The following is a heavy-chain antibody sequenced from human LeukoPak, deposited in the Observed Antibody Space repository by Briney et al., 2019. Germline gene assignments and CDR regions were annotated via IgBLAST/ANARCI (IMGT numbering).Heavy chain of an antibody. V-gene: IGHV1-69*05. J-gene: IGHJ4*02. D-gene: IGHD1-20*01. Sequence: SVKVSCKASGGTFSSYAISWVRQAPGQGLEWMGRIIPIFGTANYAQKFQGRVTITTDESTSTAYMELSSLRSEDTAVYYCARDKVTGTTIFDYWGQGTLVTVSS. CDR1: GGTFSSYA. CDR3: ARDKVTGTTIFDY. CDR2: IIPIFGTA.